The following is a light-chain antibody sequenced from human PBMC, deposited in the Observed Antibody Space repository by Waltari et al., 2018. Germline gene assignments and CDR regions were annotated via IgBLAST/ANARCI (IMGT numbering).Light chain of an antibody. CDR1: TLGGRL. CDR3: QTWDTTSVI. V-gene: IGLV3-1*01. J-gene: IGLJ2*01. CDR2: QDG. Sequence: SYELTQPPSISVSPGQAVSITCSGDTLGGRLASWYQRRPGQSPSLVIYQDGKRPSGIPDRFSGSNSGNTATLTISGTQPLDEADYYCQTWDTTSVIFGGGTRLTVL.